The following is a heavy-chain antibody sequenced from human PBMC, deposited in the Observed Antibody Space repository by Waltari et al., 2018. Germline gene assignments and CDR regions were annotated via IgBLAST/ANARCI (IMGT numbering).Heavy chain of an antibody. CDR1: GFTFRSHW. Sequence: EVQLMEAGGGLVQPGGSLRLSCAASGFTFRSHWMHWVRQVPGKGLVWVSRVNTDGTRTTYADSVQGRFTISRDNAKNTLYLTMNTLRAEDTAVYYCARDSLLGRYFDYWGQGVLVTVSS. CDR3: ARDSLLGRYFDY. D-gene: IGHD7-27*01. J-gene: IGHJ4*02. CDR2: VNTDGTRT. V-gene: IGHV3-74*03.